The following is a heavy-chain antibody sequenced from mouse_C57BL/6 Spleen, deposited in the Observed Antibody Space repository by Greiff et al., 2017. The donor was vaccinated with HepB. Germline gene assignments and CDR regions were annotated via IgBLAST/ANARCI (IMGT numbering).Heavy chain of an antibody. CDR3: ARSTYYYGSSRWYFDV. J-gene: IGHJ1*03. CDR2: IYPGDGDT. CDR1: GYAFSSYW. V-gene: IGHV1-80*01. Sequence: QVQLQQSGAELVKPGASVKISCKASGYAFSSYWMNWVKQRPGKGLEWIGQIYPGDGDTNYNGKFKGKATLTADKSSSTAYMQLSSLTSEDSAVYFCARSTYYYGSSRWYFDVWGTGTTVTVSS. D-gene: IGHD1-1*01.